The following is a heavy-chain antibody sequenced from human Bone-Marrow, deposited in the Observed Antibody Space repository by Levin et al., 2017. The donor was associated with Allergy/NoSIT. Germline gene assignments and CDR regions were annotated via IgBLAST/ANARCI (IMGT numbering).Heavy chain of an antibody. CDR3: ARDLATGTNWFDP. D-gene: IGHD1-1*01. J-gene: IGHJ5*02. CDR1: GYTCTSYG. V-gene: IGHV1-18*01. Sequence: GESLKISGKASGYTCTSYGISWVRQAPGQGLEWMGWISAYNGNTNYAQKIQGRVTMTTDTSTSTAYMELRSLRSDDTVVYYCARDLATGTNWFDPWGQGTLVTVSS. CDR2: ISAYNGNT.